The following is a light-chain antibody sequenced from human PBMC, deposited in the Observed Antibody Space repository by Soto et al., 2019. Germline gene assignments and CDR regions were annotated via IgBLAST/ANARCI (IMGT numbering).Light chain of an antibody. CDR1: QSLSNH. V-gene: IGKV3-15*01. Sequence: EMVMTQSPATLSVSPGERTTLSCRASQSLSNHLAWYQQKPGQAPRLLIYFTSTRATGIPARFSGSGSGTDFTLTISSLQSEDFAVYYCQQRSNWPYTFGQGTKLEIK. J-gene: IGKJ2*01. CDR3: QQRSNWPYT. CDR2: FTS.